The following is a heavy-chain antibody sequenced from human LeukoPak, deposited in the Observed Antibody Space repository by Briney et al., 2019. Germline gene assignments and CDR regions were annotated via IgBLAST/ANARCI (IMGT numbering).Heavy chain of an antibody. J-gene: IGHJ3*02. CDR1: GFTFSSYG. CDR3: AKDRSSSSSGRGTFDI. CDR2: ISYDGSSK. V-gene: IGHV3-30*18. Sequence: GGSLRLSCAASGFTFSSYGMHWVRQAPGKGLEWLAIISYDGSSKYYTDSVRGRFTISRDNSQNTLFLQMNSLRAEDTAVYYCAKDRSSSSSGRGTFDIWGQGTMVTVSS. D-gene: IGHD6-13*01.